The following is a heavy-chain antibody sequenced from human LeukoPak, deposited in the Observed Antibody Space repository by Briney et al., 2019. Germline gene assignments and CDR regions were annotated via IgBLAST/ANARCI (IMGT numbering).Heavy chain of an antibody. Sequence: SETLSLTRTVSGGSISNYYWSWIRQPPGKGLEWIGYIYKSGNTNYNPSLKSRVTTSVDTSKNQFSLNLSSVTAADTAMYYCATLRDGYEFDYWGQGTLVTVSS. CDR1: GGSISNYY. V-gene: IGHV4-59*01. D-gene: IGHD5-24*01. CDR2: IYKSGNT. CDR3: ATLRDGYEFDY. J-gene: IGHJ4*02.